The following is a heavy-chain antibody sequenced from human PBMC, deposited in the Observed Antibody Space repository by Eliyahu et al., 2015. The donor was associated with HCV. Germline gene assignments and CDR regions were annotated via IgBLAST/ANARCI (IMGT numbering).Heavy chain of an antibody. J-gene: IGHJ3*02. D-gene: IGHD1-26*01. CDR1: GFXFXXYS. CDR2: ISGSSTSI. CDR3: ARDTGIHIGTYFFERGDAFDI. Sequence: EVQLVESGGGLVQPGGSLRLSCAASGFXFXXYSMNWVRQAPGKGLGWISYISGSSTSIYYADSVKGRFTISRDNAKDSLFLQMNSLRDEDTAVYYCARDTGIHIGTYFFERGDAFDIWGQGTMVTVSS. V-gene: IGHV3-48*02.